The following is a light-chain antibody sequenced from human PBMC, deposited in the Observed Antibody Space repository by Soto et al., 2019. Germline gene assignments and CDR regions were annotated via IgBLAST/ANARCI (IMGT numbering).Light chain of an antibody. CDR1: SSDVGAYNY. Sequence: QSVLTQPASVSGSPGQSITISCTGTSSDVGAYNYVSWYQQHPGKAPKLIICEVNNRPSGVSNRFSGSKSDNTASLTISGLQAEDDADYYCSSFTSSSSYVFGTGTRSPS. CDR3: SSFTSSSSYV. J-gene: IGLJ1*01. CDR2: EVN. V-gene: IGLV2-14*01.